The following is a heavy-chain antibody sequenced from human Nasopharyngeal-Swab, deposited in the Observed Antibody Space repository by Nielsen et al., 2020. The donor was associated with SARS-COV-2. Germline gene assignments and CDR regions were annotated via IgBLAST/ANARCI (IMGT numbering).Heavy chain of an antibody. D-gene: IGHD2-2*01. V-gene: IGHV7-4-1*02. Sequence: ASVKVSCRASGYTFTSYAMNWVRQAPGQGLEWMGWINTNTGNPTYAQGFTGRFVFSLDTSVSTAYLQISSLKAEDTAVYYCARVQGGIVVVPAFDYWGQGTLVTVSS. CDR3: ARVQGGIVVVPAFDY. CDR2: INTNTGNP. CDR1: GYTFTSYA. J-gene: IGHJ4*02.